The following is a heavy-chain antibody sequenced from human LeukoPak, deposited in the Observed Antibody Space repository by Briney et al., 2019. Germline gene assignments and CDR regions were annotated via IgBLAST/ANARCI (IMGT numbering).Heavy chain of an antibody. J-gene: IGHJ6*03. CDR2: INHSGST. CDR3: ARLPNSSGWYFAPGYYHYYMDV. D-gene: IGHD6-19*01. V-gene: IGHV4-34*01. CDR1: GGSFSGYY. Sequence: PSETLSLTCAVYGGSFSGYYWSWIRQPPGKGLEWIGEINHSGSTNYNPSLKSRVTISVDTSKNQFSLKLSSVTAADTAVYYCARLPNSSGWYFAPGYYHYYMDVWGKGTTVTISS.